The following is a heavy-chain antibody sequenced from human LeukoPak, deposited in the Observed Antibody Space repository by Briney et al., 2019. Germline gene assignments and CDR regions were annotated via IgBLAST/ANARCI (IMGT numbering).Heavy chain of an antibody. V-gene: IGHV3-21*04. Sequence: GGSLRLSCAASGFTFSSYSMNWVRQAPGKGLEWVSSISSSGSYIYYADSVKGRFTISRDNSKNTLYLQMNSLRAEDTALYFCAQWSRYFDYWGQGTLVTVSS. CDR3: AQWSRYFDY. CDR1: GFTFSSYS. CDR2: ISSSGSYI. J-gene: IGHJ4*02. D-gene: IGHD1-26*01.